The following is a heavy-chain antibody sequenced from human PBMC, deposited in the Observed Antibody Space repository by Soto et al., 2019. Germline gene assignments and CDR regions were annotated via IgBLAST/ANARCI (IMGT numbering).Heavy chain of an antibody. V-gene: IGHV3-23*01. D-gene: IGHD3-22*01. CDR1: GFSFSNHA. CDR2: ISSSGDRT. Sequence: EVQLLESGGGLVPPGGSLRLSCAASGFSFSNHAMNWVRQAPGKGLEWVSAISSSGDRTYYADSVKGRFTIFRDNSKNTLYLQMNSLRAEDTAVYYCARLPSPNYFDSSGFDYWGQGILVSVSS. J-gene: IGHJ4*02. CDR3: ARLPSPNYFDSSGFDY.